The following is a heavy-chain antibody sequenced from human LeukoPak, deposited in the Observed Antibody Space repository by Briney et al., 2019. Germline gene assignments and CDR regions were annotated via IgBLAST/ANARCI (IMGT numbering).Heavy chain of an antibody. D-gene: IGHD3-10*01. Sequence: GGSLRLSCAASGCTFSEAWMRWVRQAPGKGLAWVGRINNDGSTTRNADSVKGRFPISRANAKTTLYLPMNSLRAEATAVYYCARVSGPGMNEYFHLWGQGTLVTVSS. CDR3: ARVSGPGMNEYFHL. CDR2: INNDGSTT. J-gene: IGHJ1*01. CDR1: GCTFSEAW. V-gene: IGHV3-74*01.